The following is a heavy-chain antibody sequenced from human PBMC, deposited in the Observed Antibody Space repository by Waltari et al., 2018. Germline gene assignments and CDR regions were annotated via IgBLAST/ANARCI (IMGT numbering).Heavy chain of an antibody. Sequence: QVQLQQWGAGLLKPSETLSLTCAVYGGSFSGYYWSWIRQPPGKGLEWIGEINHSGSTNYNPALKSRVTISVDTSKNQFSLKLSSVTAADTAVYYCARIPFDADGGKGKDAFDIWGQGTMVTVSS. CDR1: GGSFSGYY. J-gene: IGHJ3*02. V-gene: IGHV4-34*01. CDR3: ARIPFDADGGKGKDAFDI. CDR2: INHSGST. D-gene: IGHD2-15*01.